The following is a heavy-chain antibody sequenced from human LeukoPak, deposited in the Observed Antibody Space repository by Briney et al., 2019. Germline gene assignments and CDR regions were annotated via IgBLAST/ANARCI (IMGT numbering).Heavy chain of an antibody. D-gene: IGHD6-13*01. Sequence: GSSVKFSCKASGGAFSSYAISWVRPAPGQGLEWMGGIIPIFGTADYAQKFQGRVTITTDESTSTAYMELSSLRSEDTAVYYCARDIAAAGTFDYWGQGTLVTVSS. CDR2: IIPIFGTA. CDR3: ARDIAAAGTFDY. J-gene: IGHJ4*02. V-gene: IGHV1-69*05. CDR1: GGAFSSYA.